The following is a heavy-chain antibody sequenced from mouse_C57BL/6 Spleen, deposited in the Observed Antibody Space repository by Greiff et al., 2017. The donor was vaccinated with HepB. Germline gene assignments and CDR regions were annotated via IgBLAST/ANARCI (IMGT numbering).Heavy chain of an antibody. CDR1: GFTFSSYA. J-gene: IGHJ4*01. Sequence: EVKLVESGGGLVKPGGSLKLSCAASGFTFSSYAMSWVRQTPEKRLEWVATISDGGSYTYYPDNVKGRFTISRDNDKNNLYLQMSHLKSEDTAMYYCARDLGSTTVVAPYYAMYYWGQGTSVTVSS. V-gene: IGHV5-4*01. D-gene: IGHD1-1*01. CDR3: ARDLGSTTVVAPYYAMYY. CDR2: ISDGGSYT.